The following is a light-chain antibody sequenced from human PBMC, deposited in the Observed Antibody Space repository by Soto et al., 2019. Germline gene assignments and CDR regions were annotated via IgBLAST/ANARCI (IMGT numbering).Light chain of an antibody. CDR1: QSVSSSY. Sequence: EIVMTQSPATLSVSPGERATLSCRASQSVSSSYLGWYQQKPGQAPRLLIYGASSRATGIPARFSGSGSGTDFTLTISSLEPEDFAVYYCQQRSNWPPITFGQGTRLEIK. J-gene: IGKJ5*01. CDR2: GAS. V-gene: IGKV3D-20*02. CDR3: QQRSNWPPIT.